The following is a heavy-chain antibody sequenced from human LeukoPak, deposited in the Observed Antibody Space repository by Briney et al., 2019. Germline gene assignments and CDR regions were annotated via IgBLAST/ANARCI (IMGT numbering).Heavy chain of an antibody. CDR1: GFAFSSLA. V-gene: IGHV3-23*01. D-gene: IGHD3-10*01. J-gene: IGHJ4*02. CDR3: AGRLGSGSYY. Sequence: PGGSLRLSCAASGFAFSSLAMGWVRQAPGQGLEWISVITSNGGYTLYADSVKGRFTISRDNSRNTLYLQMNSLRAEDTAVYYCAGRLGSGSYYWGQGTLVTVSS. CDR2: ITSNGGYT.